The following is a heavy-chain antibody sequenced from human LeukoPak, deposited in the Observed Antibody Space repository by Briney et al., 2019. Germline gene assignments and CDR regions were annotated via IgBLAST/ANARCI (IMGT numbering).Heavy chain of an antibody. CDR1: GYTLTELS. D-gene: IGHD3-22*01. V-gene: IGHV1-24*01. CDR2: FDPEDGGT. CDR3: ATENRLLHDSSGQDY. Sequence: GASVKVSCKVSGYTLTELSMHWVRQAPGKGLEWMGGFDPEDGGTIYAQKFQGRVTMTEDTSTDTAYMELSSLRSEDTAVYYCATENRLLHDSSGQDYWGQGTLVTVSS. J-gene: IGHJ4*02.